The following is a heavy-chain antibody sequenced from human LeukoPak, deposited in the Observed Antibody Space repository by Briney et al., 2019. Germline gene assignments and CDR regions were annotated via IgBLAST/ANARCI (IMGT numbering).Heavy chain of an antibody. CDR3: ARATNYGSGLTRNFDY. J-gene: IGHJ4*02. D-gene: IGHD3-10*01. V-gene: IGHV3-33*01. CDR1: GFSSYG. CDR2: IWYDESNK. Sequence: GGSLRLSCAASGFSSYGMHWVRQAPGKGLEWVAVIWYDESNKYYADSVKGRFTISRDNAKNSLYLQMNSLRDEDTAVYYCARATNYGSGLTRNFDYWGQGTLVTVSS.